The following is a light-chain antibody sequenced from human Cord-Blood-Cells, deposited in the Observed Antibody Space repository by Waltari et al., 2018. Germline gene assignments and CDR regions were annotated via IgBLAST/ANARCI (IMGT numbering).Light chain of an antibody. CDR2: KDS. V-gene: IGLV3-27*01. J-gene: IGLJ2*01. CDR1: VLAKKY. CDR3: YSAADNNRV. Sequence: SYELTQPSSVSVSPGQTARITCSGDVLAKKYARWFQQKPGQAPVPVIYKDSERPSGIPCRFSGSSSGTTVTLTISGAQVEYEADYDCYSAADNNRVFGGGTKLTVL.